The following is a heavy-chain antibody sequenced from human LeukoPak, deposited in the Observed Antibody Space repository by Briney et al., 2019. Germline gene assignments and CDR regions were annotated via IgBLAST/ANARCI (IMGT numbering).Heavy chain of an antibody. CDR2: ISSSSSYI. CDR1: GFTFSSYS. CDR3: ARDQGRGIWFGELIDAFDI. D-gene: IGHD3-10*01. V-gene: IGHV3-21*01. J-gene: IGHJ3*02. Sequence: GGSLRLFCAASGFTFSSYSMNWVRQAPGKGLEWVSSISSSSSYIYYADSVKGRFTISRDNAKNSLYLQMNSLRAEDTAVYYCARDQGRGIWFGELIDAFDIWGQGTMVTVSS.